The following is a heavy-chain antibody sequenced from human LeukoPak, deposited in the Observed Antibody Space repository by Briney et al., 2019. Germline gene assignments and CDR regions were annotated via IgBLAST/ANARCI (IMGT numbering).Heavy chain of an antibody. Sequence: SETLSLTCTVSGGSISSYYWSWIRQPPGKGLEWIGYIYYSGSTYYNPSLKSRVTISVDTSKNQFSLKLSSVTAADTAVYYCASHCSSTSCYYEYFQHWGQGTLVTVSS. CDR3: ASHCSSTSCYYEYFQH. J-gene: IGHJ1*01. D-gene: IGHD2-2*01. CDR2: IYYSGST. CDR1: GGSISSYY. V-gene: IGHV4-59*12.